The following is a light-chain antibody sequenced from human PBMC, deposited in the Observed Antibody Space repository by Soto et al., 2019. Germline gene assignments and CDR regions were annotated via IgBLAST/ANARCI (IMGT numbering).Light chain of an antibody. Sequence: DIQMTQSPSSLSASVGDRVTITCRASQSITTYLNWYQQKPGTAPRLLIYGASSLQSGVPSTFCGSGSGTDFALTITSLQPEDFATYYCQQSYSSPRTFGGGTKVEIK. CDR1: QSITTY. J-gene: IGKJ4*01. CDR3: QQSYSSPRT. CDR2: GAS. V-gene: IGKV1-39*01.